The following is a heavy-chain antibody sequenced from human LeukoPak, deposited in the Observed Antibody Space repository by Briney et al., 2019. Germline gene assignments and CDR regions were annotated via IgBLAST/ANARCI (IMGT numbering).Heavy chain of an antibody. CDR1: GFAFSSYA. D-gene: IGHD4-17*01. V-gene: IGHV3-23*01. Sequence: GGSLRLSCAASGFAFSSYAMNWVRQAPGKGLELVSAISGSGGSTYYADSAKGRFTISRDNSKNTLFLQMNSLRPEDTAVYYCAKAAPRGDDSRSFQHWGQGTLVTVSS. J-gene: IGHJ1*01. CDR3: AKAAPRGDDSRSFQH. CDR2: ISGSGGST.